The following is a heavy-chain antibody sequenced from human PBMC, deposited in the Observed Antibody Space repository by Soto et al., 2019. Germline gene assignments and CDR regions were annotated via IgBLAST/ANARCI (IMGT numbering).Heavy chain of an antibody. J-gene: IGHJ4*02. V-gene: IGHV3-30*18. Sequence: GGSLRLSCAASGIIFSNSGMHWVRQAPGKGLECVALISSDGETIYYADSVKGRFTISRDNSKNTVYLQMNSLRVEDTAVYYCAKDKGRRYFDYWGQGSLVTV. CDR3: AKDKGRRYFDY. D-gene: IGHD3-10*01. CDR2: ISSDGETI. CDR1: GIIFSNSG.